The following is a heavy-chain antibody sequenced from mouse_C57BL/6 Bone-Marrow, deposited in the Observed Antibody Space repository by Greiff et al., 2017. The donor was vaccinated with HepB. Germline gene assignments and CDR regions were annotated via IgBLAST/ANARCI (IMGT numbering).Heavy chain of an antibody. CDR1: GYTFTSYW. CDR2: IDPSDSYT. V-gene: IGHV1-59*01. J-gene: IGHJ2*01. D-gene: IGHD2-1*01. CDR3: ARYYGNLSGG. Sequence: QVQLQQPGAELVRPGTSVKLSCKASGYTFTSYWMHWVKPRPGQGLEWIGVIDPSDSYTNYNQKFKGKATMTVDTSSSTAYMQLSSLTSEDSAVYDCARYYGNLSGGWGQGTTLAVSS.